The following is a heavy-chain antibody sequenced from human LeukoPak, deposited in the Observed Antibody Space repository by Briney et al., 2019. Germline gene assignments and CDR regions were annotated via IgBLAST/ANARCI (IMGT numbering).Heavy chain of an antibody. CDR3: AKDQGIPGI. CDR1: GFTFSSYD. D-gene: IGHD1-14*01. Sequence: PGGSLRLSCAASGFTFSSYDMHWVRQAPGKGLEWVAFIWSDGSNKYYADSVKGRFTISRDNSKNTLYLQMNSLRAEDTAVYYCAKDQGIPGIWGQGTLVTVSS. CDR2: IWSDGSNK. V-gene: IGHV3-30*02. J-gene: IGHJ4*02.